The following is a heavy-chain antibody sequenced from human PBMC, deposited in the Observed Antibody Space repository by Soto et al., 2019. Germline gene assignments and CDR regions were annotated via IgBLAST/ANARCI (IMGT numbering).Heavy chain of an antibody. CDR3: ARAGYCSGGSCYSGQKNFDY. CDR2: ISAYNGNT. V-gene: IGHV1-18*04. CDR1: GYTFTSYG. Sequence: ASVKVSCKASGYTFTSYGISWVRQAPGQGLEWMGWISAYNGNTNYAQKLQGRVTMTTGTSTSTAYMELRSLRSDDTAVYYCARAGYCSGGSCYSGQKNFDYWGQGTLVTVSS. J-gene: IGHJ4*02. D-gene: IGHD2-15*01.